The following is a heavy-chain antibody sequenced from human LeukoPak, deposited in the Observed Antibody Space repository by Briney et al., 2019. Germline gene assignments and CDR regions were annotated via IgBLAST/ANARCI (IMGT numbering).Heavy chain of an antibody. D-gene: IGHD3-10*01. V-gene: IGHV1-8*01. CDR1: GYTFTSYD. Sequence: GASVKVSCKASGYTFTSYDINWVRQATGQGLEWMGWMNPNSGNTGYAQKFQGRVAMTRNTSISTAYMELSNLRSEDTAVYYCARGRGAMVREPPGYWGQGTLVTVSS. J-gene: IGHJ4*02. CDR2: MNPNSGNT. CDR3: ARGRGAMVREPPGY.